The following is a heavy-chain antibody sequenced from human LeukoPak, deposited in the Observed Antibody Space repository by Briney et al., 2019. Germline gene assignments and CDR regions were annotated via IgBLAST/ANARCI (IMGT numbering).Heavy chain of an antibody. V-gene: IGHV3-21*01. CDR1: GFTFSSYS. D-gene: IGHD5-18*01. CDR2: ISSSSSYI. Sequence: GSLRLSCAASGFTFSSYSMNWVRQAPGKGLEWVSSISSSSSYIYYADSVKGRFTISRDNAKNSLYLQMNSLRAEDTAVYYCARESHVAGYTLGYWGQGTLVTVSS. J-gene: IGHJ4*02. CDR3: ARESHVAGYTLGY.